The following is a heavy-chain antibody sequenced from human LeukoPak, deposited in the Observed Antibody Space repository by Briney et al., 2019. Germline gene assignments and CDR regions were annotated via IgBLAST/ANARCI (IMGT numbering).Heavy chain of an antibody. CDR3: ARGLDYYDSRFNYYYGMDV. CDR1: GYTFTSYD. V-gene: IGHV1-8*01. J-gene: IGHJ6*02. CDR2: MNPNSGNT. D-gene: IGHD3-22*01. Sequence: ASEKVSCKASGYTFTSYDINWVRQATGQGLEWMGWMNPNSGNTGYAQKFQGRVTMTRNTSISTAYMELSSLRSEDTAVYYCARGLDYYDSRFNYYYGMDVWGQGTTVTVSS.